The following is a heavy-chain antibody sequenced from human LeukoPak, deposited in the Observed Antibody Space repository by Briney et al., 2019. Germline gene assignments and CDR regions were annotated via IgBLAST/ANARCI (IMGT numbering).Heavy chain of an antibody. CDR3: ASRRIAAAGNFDY. CDR1: GGSFSGYY. CDR2: INHSGST. V-gene: IGHV4-34*01. J-gene: IGHJ4*02. D-gene: IGHD6-13*01. Sequence: SSETLSLTCAVYGGSFSGYYWSWIRQPPGKGLEWIGEINHSGSTNYNPSLKSRVTISVDKSKNQFSLKLSSVTAADTAVYYCASRRIAAAGNFDYWGQGTLVTVSS.